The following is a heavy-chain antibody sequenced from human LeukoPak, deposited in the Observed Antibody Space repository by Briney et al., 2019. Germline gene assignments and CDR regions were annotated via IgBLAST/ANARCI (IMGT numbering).Heavy chain of an antibody. CDR2: ISYDGSNK. V-gene: IGHV3-30-3*01. CDR3: ARDLGYCSGGSCYSYYFDS. D-gene: IGHD2-15*01. J-gene: IGHJ4*02. Sequence: PGGSLRLSCAASGFTFSSYAMHWVRQAPGKGLEWVAVISYDGSNKYYADSVKGRFTISRDNSKNTLYLQMNSLRAEDTAVYYCARDLGYCSGGSCYSYYFDSWGQGTLVTVSS. CDR1: GFTFSSYA.